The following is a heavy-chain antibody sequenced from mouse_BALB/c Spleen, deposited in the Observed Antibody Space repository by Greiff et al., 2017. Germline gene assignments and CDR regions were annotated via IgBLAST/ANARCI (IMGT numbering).Heavy chain of an antibody. Sequence: VQLKESGGGLVQPGGSRKLSCAASGFTFSSFGMHWVRQAPEKGLEWVAYISSGSSTIYYADTVKGRFTISRDNPKNTLFLQMTSLRSEDTAMYYCARGYDYDDYYAMDYWGQGTSVTVSS. CDR3: ARGYDYDDYYAMDY. CDR2: ISSGSSTI. D-gene: IGHD2-4*01. V-gene: IGHV5-17*02. CDR1: GFTFSSFG. J-gene: IGHJ4*01.